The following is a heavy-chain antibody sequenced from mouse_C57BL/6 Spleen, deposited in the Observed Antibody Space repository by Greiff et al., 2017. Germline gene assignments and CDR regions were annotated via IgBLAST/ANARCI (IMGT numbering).Heavy chain of an antibody. CDR3: ARSPYGSSFDY. Sequence: QVQLQQPGAELVRPGSSVKLSCKASGYTFTSYWMHWVKQRPIQGLEWIGNIDPSDSETQYNQKFKDKATLTVDKSSSTAYMQLSRLTSEDSAVYDCARSPYGSSFDYWGQGTTLTVSA. D-gene: IGHD1-1*01. J-gene: IGHJ2*01. CDR1: GYTFTSYW. V-gene: IGHV1-52*01. CDR2: IDPSDSET.